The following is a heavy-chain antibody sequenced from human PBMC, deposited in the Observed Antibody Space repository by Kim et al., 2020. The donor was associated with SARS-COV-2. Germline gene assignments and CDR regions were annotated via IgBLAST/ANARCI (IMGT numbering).Heavy chain of an antibody. J-gene: IGHJ4*02. CDR2: IWYDGSNK. D-gene: IGHD6-6*01. CDR1: GFTFSSYG. Sequence: GGSLRLSCAASGFTFSSYGMHWVRQAPGKGLEWVAVIWYDGSNKYYADSVKGRFTISRDNSKNTLYLQMNSLRAEDTAVYYCARDPQLVVSWSSVGYYFDYWGQGTLVTVSS. V-gene: IGHV3-33*01. CDR3: ARDPQLVVSWSSVGYYFDY.